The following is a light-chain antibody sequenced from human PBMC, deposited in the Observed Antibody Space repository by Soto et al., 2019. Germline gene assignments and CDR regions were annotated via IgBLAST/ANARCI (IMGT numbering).Light chain of an antibody. CDR2: DAS. V-gene: IGKV1-5*02. CDR1: QSIASW. Sequence: DMPLTQSPSTLSASVGDKVTIICRASQSIASWLAWYQQKPGKAPELLIYDASSLKSGVPSRFSGSGSGTEFTLTISDLQPDDFATYYCQQYNTYVFGQGTKVDIK. J-gene: IGKJ1*01. CDR3: QQYNTYV.